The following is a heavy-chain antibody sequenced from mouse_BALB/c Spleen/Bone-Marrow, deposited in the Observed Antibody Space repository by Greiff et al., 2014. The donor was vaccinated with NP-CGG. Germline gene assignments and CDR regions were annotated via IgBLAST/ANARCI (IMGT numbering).Heavy chain of an antibody. CDR3: PKHNCAMDY. J-gene: IGHJ4*01. V-gene: IGHV1S56*01. CDR2: IYPGNVNT. CDR1: GYTFTSYY. Sequence: QVQLQQSGPELVKPGASVRISCKASGYTFTSYYIHWVKQRPGQGLEWIGWIYPGNVNTNYNEKFKVKATMTADKSSSTAYMQLGSSAAEDFEVCVCPKHNCAMDYWGQGTSVTVSS.